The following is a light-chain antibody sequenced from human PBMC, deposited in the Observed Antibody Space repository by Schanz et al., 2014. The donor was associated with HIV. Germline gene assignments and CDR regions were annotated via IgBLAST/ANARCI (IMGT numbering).Light chain of an antibody. Sequence: EIVLTQSPGTLSLSPGERATLSCRASQSVNTNYLAWYQQKPGQAPRLLIFGASSRATGIPDRFSGSGSGTDFTLTVSRLESEDFAVYYCQQYGSPPYTFGQGTKLEIK. CDR1: QSVNTNY. V-gene: IGKV3-20*01. J-gene: IGKJ2*01. CDR3: QQYGSPPYT. CDR2: GAS.